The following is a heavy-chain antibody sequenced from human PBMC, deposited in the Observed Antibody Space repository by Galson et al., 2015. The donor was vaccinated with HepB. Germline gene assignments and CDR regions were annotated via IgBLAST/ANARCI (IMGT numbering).Heavy chain of an antibody. J-gene: IGHJ3*02. Sequence: SVKVSCKASGHTFTSYYMHWVRQAPGQGLEWMGIINPSGGSTSYAQKFQGRVTMTRDTSTSTVYMELSSLRSEDTAVYYCARDDSSGYYSDAFDIWGQGTMVTVSS. V-gene: IGHV1-46*03. CDR3: ARDDSSGYYSDAFDI. CDR1: GHTFTSYY. D-gene: IGHD3-22*01. CDR2: INPSGGST.